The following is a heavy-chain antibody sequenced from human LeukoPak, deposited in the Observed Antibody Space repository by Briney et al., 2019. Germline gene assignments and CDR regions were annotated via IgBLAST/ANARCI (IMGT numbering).Heavy chain of an antibody. Sequence: PGGSLRLSCAASGFTFPRHWMSWVRQAPGKGLEWVANIKQDANEKNYVDSVKGRFTISRDNAKNSLYLQMNSLRAEDTAVYYCARDSDRYCSGGSCYGTGYWGQGTLVTVSS. CDR1: GFTFPRHW. D-gene: IGHD2-15*01. J-gene: IGHJ4*02. CDR3: ARDSDRYCSGGSCYGTGY. V-gene: IGHV3-7*01. CDR2: IKQDANEK.